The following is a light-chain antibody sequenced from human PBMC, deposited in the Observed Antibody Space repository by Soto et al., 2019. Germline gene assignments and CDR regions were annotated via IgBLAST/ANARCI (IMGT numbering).Light chain of an antibody. V-gene: IGLV2-8*01. CDR2: DVT. CDR1: SSDVGGYNF. Sequence: QAVVTQPPSASGSPGQSVTISCTGTSSDVGGYNFVSWYQQHPGKAPKLMIYDVTKRPSGVPDRFSGSKSGNSASLTVSGLQAEDEADYFCSSYAGSNTWLFGGGTKLTVL. J-gene: IGLJ3*02. CDR3: SSYAGSNTWL.